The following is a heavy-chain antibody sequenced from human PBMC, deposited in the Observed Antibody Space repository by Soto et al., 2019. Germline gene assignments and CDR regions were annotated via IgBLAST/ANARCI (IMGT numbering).Heavy chain of an antibody. J-gene: IGHJ6*02. Sequence: GESLKISCAASGFTFSSYAMSWVRQAPGKGLEWVSAISGSGGSTYYADSVKGRFTISRDNSKNTLYLQMNSLRAEDTAVYYCAKPIAAAGILEAGYGMDVWGQGTTVTVSS. V-gene: IGHV3-23*01. CDR1: GFTFSSYA. D-gene: IGHD6-13*01. CDR2: ISGSGGST. CDR3: AKPIAAAGILEAGYGMDV.